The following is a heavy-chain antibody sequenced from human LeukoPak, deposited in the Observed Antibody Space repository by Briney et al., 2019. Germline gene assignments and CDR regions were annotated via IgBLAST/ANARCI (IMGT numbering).Heavy chain of an antibody. CDR1: GGSFSGYY. D-gene: IGHD3-16*01. J-gene: IGHJ4*02. V-gene: IGHV4-34*01. CDR3: ARGLGSQKKYFDY. CDR2: INHSGST. Sequence: SETLPLTCAVYGGSFSGYYWSWIRQPPGKGLEWIGEINHSGSTNYNPSLKSRVTISVDTSKNQFSLKPSSVTAADTAVYYCARGLGSQKKYFDYWGQGTLVTVSS.